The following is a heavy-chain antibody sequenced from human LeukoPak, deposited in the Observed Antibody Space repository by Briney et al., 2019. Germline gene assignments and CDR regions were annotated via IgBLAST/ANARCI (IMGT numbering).Heavy chain of an antibody. J-gene: IGHJ4*02. V-gene: IGHV7-4-1*02. CDR3: SRDSISGSYVHFDH. CDR1: GGTFSSYA. D-gene: IGHD1-26*01. Sequence: ASVKVSCKASGGTFSSYAISWVRQAPGQGLEWMGWINTNTGNPTYAQGFTGRFVFSLDTSVSTAYLQISSLKADDTAVYYCSRDSISGSYVHFDHWGQGTLVTVSS. CDR2: INTNTGNP.